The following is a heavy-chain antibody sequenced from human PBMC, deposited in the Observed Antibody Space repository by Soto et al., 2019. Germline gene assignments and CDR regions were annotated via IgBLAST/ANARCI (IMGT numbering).Heavy chain of an antibody. V-gene: IGHV4-4*08. J-gene: IGHJ5*02. D-gene: IGHD3-9*01. Sequence: SETLSLTCTVSGASIIQYYWSWIRQSTGKGLEWIVSVSSTGSTVYNPSLTSRVTVSLDTSKNQFSLNLRSVTAADTAVYYCAKDPYDSLTGYNNWFDPWGQGTLLTVSS. CDR1: GASIIQYY. CDR2: VSSTGST. CDR3: AKDPYDSLTGYNNWFDP.